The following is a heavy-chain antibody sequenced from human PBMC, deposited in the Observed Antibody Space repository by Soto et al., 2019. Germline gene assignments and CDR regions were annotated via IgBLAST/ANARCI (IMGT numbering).Heavy chain of an antibody. CDR3: ARGIAVAGTQDY. V-gene: IGHV4-34*01. CDR1: GGSFSGYY. J-gene: IGHJ4*02. CDR2: INHSGST. D-gene: IGHD6-19*01. Sequence: SETLSLTCAVYGGSFSGYYWSWIRQPPGKGLEWIGEINHSGSTNYNPSLKSRVTISVDTSKNQFSLKLSSVTAADTAVYYCARGIAVAGTQDYWGQGTLVTVSS.